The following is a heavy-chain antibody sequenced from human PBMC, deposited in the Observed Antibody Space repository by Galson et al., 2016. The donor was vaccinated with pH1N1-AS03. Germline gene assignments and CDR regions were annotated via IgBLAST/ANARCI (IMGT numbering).Heavy chain of an antibody. V-gene: IGHV2-5*01. J-gene: IGHJ5*02. CDR2: IYWNDDI. Sequence: PALVKPTQTLTLTCTFSGFSLSTSGVGVGWIRQAPGKALEWLAIIYWNDDISYSPSLRNRLTITKDTSKSQVVLTMTNMDPVDTATYFCARAYYGDFADWFDPWGQGTLVTVSS. CDR3: ARAYYGDFADWFDP. CDR1: GFSLSTSGVG. D-gene: IGHD4-17*01.